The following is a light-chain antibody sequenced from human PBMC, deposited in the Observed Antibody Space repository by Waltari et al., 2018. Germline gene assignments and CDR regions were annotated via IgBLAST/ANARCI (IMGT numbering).Light chain of an antibody. CDR1: QTVRSF. CDR3: LQRSNWPYT. Sequence: EIVLTQSPATLSLSPGERATLSCRASQTVRSFLAWYQQKPGQAPRLLIFDASSRAPGIPAKFRGSGSGTDFTLTVSNLEPEDFAVYYCLQRSNWPYTFGQGTRVAIK. J-gene: IGKJ2*01. V-gene: IGKV3-11*01. CDR2: DAS.